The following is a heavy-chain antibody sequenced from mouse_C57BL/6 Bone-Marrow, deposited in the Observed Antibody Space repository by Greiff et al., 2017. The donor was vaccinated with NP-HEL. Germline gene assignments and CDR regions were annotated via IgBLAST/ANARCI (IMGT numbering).Heavy chain of an antibody. V-gene: IGHV1-54*01. J-gene: IGHJ3*01. CDR2: INPGSGGT. CDR3: ARRNCDGYYWFAY. D-gene: IGHD2-3*01. CDR1: GYAFTNYL. Sequence: QVQLQQSGAELVRPGTSVKVSCKASGYAFTNYLIEWVKQRPGQGLEWIGVINPGSGGTNYNEKFKGKATLTADKSSSTAYMQLSSLTSEDSAVYFCARRNCDGYYWFAYWGQGTLVTVSA.